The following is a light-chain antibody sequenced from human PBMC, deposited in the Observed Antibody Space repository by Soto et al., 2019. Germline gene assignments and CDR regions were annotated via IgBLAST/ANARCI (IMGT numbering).Light chain of an antibody. CDR3: KSRTTRNTLV. Sequence: QSALTQPASVSGSPGQSITISCTGTSSDVGGYNYVSWYQQHPGKAPKLIIYEVTHRPSGVSSRFYGSRSGNTASLTISGLQAEDEADYYCKSRTTRNTLVFGGGTKGTVL. J-gene: IGLJ3*02. CDR1: SSDVGGYNY. V-gene: IGLV2-14*01. CDR2: EVT.